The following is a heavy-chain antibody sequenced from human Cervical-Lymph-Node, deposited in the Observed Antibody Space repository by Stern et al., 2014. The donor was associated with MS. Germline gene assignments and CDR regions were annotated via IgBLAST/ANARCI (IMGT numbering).Heavy chain of an antibody. CDR3: ARQRYFDY. J-gene: IGHJ4*02. CDR1: GYTFTSYW. V-gene: IGHV5-51*01. CDR2: IFPGGSDI. Sequence: VQLVESGPEVKRPGESLKIFCQASGYTFTSYWIGWERQMPAKGLEWIAIIFPGGSDIRYSPSFQGQVPISADKSSGAAYLQWNNLKASDTAIYYCARQRYFDYWGQGTLVTVSS.